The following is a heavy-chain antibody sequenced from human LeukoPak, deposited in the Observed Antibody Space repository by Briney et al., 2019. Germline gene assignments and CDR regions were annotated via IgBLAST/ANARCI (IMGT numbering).Heavy chain of an antibody. Sequence: GGSLRLSCAASDFTVNSHDMTWVRQAPGKGLEWVSVIYTYGSTYYADSVKGRFTISRHNSKNTLFLQMSSLRAEDTAVYYRARDVRTDYYDSSGYHDAFDIWGQGTMVTVSS. CDR2: IYTYGST. CDR1: DFTVNSHD. D-gene: IGHD3-22*01. J-gene: IGHJ3*02. CDR3: ARDVRTDYYDSSGYHDAFDI. V-gene: IGHV3-53*04.